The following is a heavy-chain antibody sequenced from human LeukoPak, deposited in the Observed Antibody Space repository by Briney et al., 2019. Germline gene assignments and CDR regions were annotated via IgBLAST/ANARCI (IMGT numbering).Heavy chain of an antibody. V-gene: IGHV3-23*01. D-gene: IGHD1-26*01. CDR3: AKGGSYYGTYLDY. CDR1: GFTFSSYA. CDR2: ISGNGGST. J-gene: IGHJ4*02. Sequence: GGSLRLSCAASGFTFSSYAMSWVRQAPGKGLEWVSAISGNGGSTYYADSVKGRFTVSRDNSRNTLYLQMNSLRAEDTAVYYCAKGGSYYGTYLDYWGQGTLVTVSS.